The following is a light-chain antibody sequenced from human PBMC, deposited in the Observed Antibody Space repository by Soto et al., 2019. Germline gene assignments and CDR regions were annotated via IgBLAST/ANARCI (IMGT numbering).Light chain of an antibody. V-gene: IGKV1-12*01. J-gene: IGKJ4*01. CDR3: QQASSFPLA. Sequence: DIQMTQSPSSVSASVGDRVTITCRASQVISSWLAWYQQKPGTAPKLLIYAASNLQIGVPSRFSGSESGTEFTLTINNLQPEDFATYFCQQASSFPLAFGGGTKVEIK. CDR2: AAS. CDR1: QVISSW.